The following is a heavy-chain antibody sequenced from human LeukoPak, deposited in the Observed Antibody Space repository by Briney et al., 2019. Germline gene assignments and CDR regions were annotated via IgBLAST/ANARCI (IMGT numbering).Heavy chain of an antibody. CDR2: IKEDGSEK. V-gene: IGHV3-7*01. D-gene: IGHD4-23*01. J-gene: IGHJ4*02. CDR1: GFTFSSYW. CDR3: ARDYVGNSVY. Sequence: GGSLRLSCAASGFTFSSYWMSWVRQAPGKGLEWVANIKEDGSEKYYVDSVKGRFTISRDNAKNSLYLQMNSLRAEDTAMYYCARDYVGNSVYWGQGTLVSVAA.